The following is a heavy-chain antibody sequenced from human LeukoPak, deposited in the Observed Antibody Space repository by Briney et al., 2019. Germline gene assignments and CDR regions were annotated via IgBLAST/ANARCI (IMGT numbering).Heavy chain of an antibody. CDR3: ARRVGATDYFDY. V-gene: IGHV1-69*13. Sequence: SVKVSCKASGGTFSSYAISWVRQAPGQGLEWMGGIIPIFGTANYAQKFQGRVTITADESTSTAYMELSSLRSEDTAVYYCARRVGATDYFDYWGQGILVTVPS. D-gene: IGHD1-26*01. J-gene: IGHJ4*02. CDR2: IIPIFGTA. CDR1: GGTFSSYA.